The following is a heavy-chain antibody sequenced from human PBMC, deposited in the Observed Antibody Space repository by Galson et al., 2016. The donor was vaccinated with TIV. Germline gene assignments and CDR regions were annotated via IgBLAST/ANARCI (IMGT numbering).Heavy chain of an antibody. CDR1: GNIFTRDY. Sequence: SVKVSCKASGNIFTRDYVHWVQQAPGQGLEWMGVIDPTYGGTTFAQKFQALVTMTRDTSTSTVYMEVSGLKSDDTAVYHCIRDLGRPRDFWGQGTLVTVSS. CDR2: IDPTYGGT. CDR3: IRDLGRPRDF. D-gene: IGHD7-27*01. V-gene: IGHV1-46*03. J-gene: IGHJ4*02.